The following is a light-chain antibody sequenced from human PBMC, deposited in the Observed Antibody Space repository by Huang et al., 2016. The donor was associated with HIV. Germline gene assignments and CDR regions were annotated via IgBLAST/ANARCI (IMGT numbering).Light chain of an antibody. CDR1: QSFSSNY. V-gene: IGKV3-20*01. J-gene: IGKJ1*01. Sequence: EIVLTQSPGTLSLSPGERATLSCRASQSFSSNYLAWYQQKPGQAPRLLIYGASSRATGIPDSFSGSGSWTDFTLIISRLEPEDFAVYYCQQYGSSVVTFGQGTKVEVK. CDR3: QQYGSSVVT. CDR2: GAS.